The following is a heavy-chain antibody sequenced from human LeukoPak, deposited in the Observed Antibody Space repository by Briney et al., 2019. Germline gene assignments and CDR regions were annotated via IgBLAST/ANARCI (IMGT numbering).Heavy chain of an antibody. CDR2: ISASNVNI. J-gene: IGHJ3*02. V-gene: IGHV1-18*01. CDR1: GYTFSSYA. D-gene: IGHD6-19*01. Sequence: GASVKVSCKASGYTFSSYAISWVRQAPGQGLEWMGWISASNVNINHAQKFQGRVTMTTDTSTSTAYMELRSLRSDDTAVYYCARDRFIQWLANDTFDIWGQGTLVTVSS. CDR3: ARDRFIQWLANDTFDI.